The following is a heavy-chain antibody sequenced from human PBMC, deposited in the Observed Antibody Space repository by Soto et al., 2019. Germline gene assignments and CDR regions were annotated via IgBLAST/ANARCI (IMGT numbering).Heavy chain of an antibody. J-gene: IGHJ6*02. D-gene: IGHD1-26*01. V-gene: IGHV4-39*01. CDR2: IYYSGST. CDR1: GVSISGSRYY. CDR3: ARGGIPPSGYGIAYAMDV. Sequence: QLQLQESGPGLVRPSETLSLTCTVSGVSISGSRYYWGWIRQPPGRGLEWIENIYYSGSTYYTPALKSRVTLSVDTSKNQFSLNLNSVTAADTAVYYCARGGIPPSGYGIAYAMDVWGQGTTVNVSS.